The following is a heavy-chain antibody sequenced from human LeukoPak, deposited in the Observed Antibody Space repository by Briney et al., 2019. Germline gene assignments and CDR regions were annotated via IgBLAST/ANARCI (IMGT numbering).Heavy chain of an antibody. Sequence: GASVKVSCKASGYTFNSYGINWVRQAPGQGLEWMGWISVYNGQTNYAHKFQGRVTMTTDTSTRTVYMELRSLRSDDTAVYYCARDSGWELQHFYFDQWGQGTLVTVSA. D-gene: IGHD1-26*01. CDR3: ARDSGWELQHFYFDQ. V-gene: IGHV1-18*01. CDR1: GYTFNSYG. CDR2: ISVYNGQT. J-gene: IGHJ4*02.